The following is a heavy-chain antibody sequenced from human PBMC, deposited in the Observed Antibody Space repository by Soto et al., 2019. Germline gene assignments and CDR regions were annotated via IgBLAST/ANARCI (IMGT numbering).Heavy chain of an antibody. D-gene: IGHD2-2*01. CDR3: ARDLGYCSSTSCFDNFDY. Sequence: SETLSLTCTVSGGSIDSGDYYWSWIRQPPWKGLEWIGYVYYSGTTNYNPSLKSRVTISVDTSKNQFSLKLSSVTAADTAVYYCARDLGYCSSTSCFDNFDYWGQGTLVTVSS. CDR1: GGSIDSGDYY. CDR2: VYYSGTT. V-gene: IGHV4-61*08. J-gene: IGHJ4*02.